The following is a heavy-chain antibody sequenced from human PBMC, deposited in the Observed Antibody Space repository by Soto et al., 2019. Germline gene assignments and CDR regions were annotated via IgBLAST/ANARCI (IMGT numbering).Heavy chain of an antibody. J-gene: IGHJ6*02. CDR1: AFTFSSYA. CDR2: ITGSGGNT. D-gene: IGHD3-16*01. Sequence: EVQLLESGGGLVQPGGSLRLSCAASAFTFSSYAMSWVRQAPGKGLEWVSTITGSGGNTYYPDSVKGRFSISRDNSKITLYLQLNSLRAEDTAVYYCAKMDAYAMDVWGQGTTVTVSS. CDR3: AKMDAYAMDV. V-gene: IGHV3-23*01.